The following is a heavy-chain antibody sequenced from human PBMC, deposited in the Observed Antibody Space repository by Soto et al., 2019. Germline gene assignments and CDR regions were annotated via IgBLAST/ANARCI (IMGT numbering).Heavy chain of an antibody. Sequence: QVQLVESGGGVVQPGRSLRLSCAASGFTFSSYAMHWVRQAPGKGLEWVAVISYDGSNKYYADSVKGRFTISRDNSKNTLYLQMNSLRAEDTAVYYCARSPDGYNYYFDDWGQGTLVTVSS. CDR1: GFTFSSYA. D-gene: IGHD5-12*01. V-gene: IGHV3-30-3*01. CDR3: ARSPDGYNYYFDD. CDR2: ISYDGSNK. J-gene: IGHJ4*02.